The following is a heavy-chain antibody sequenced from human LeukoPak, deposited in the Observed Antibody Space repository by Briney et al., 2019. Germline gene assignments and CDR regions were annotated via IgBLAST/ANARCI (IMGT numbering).Heavy chain of an antibody. CDR2: ISGSGGST. V-gene: IGHV3-23*01. J-gene: IGHJ4*02. CDR3: AKTRYSGRSTSRSHDH. CDR1: GFTFSSYA. D-gene: IGHD2-2*01. Sequence: GGSLRLSCAASGFTFSSYAMSWFRQAPGKGLEWVSAISGSGGSTYYADSVKGRFTISRDNSKNTLYLQMNSLRAEDTAVYYCAKTRYSGRSTSRSHDHWGQGTLVTVSS.